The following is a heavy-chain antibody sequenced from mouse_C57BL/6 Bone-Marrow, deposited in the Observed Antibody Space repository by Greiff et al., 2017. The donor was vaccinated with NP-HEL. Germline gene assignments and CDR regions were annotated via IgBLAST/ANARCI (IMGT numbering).Heavy chain of an antibody. CDR3: ARYYGSSYYFDY. D-gene: IGHD1-1*01. V-gene: IGHV1-80*01. CDR1: GYAFSSYW. CDR2: IYPGDGDT. Sequence: QVQLKESGAELVKPGASVKLSCKASGYAFSSYWMNWVKQWPGKGLEWIGQIYPGDGDTNYNGKFKGKATLTADKSSSTAYMQLSSLTSEDSAVYFCARYYGSSYYFDYWGRGTTLTVSA. J-gene: IGHJ2*01.